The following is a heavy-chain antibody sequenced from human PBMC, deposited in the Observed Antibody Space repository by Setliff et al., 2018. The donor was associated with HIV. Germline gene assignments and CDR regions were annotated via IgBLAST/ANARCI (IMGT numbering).Heavy chain of an antibody. CDR1: GYTFTGYY. CDR2: INPNSGGT. J-gene: IGHJ4*02. Sequence: ASVKVSCKASGYTFTGYYMHWVRQAPGQGLEWMGWINPNSGGTNYAQKFQGWVTMTRNTSTSTAYMELRSLRSDDTAVYYCARFPNPSQIVVIMPPDYWGQGTLVTVSS. V-gene: IGHV1-2*04. D-gene: IGHD3-3*01. CDR3: ARFPNPSQIVVIMPPDY.